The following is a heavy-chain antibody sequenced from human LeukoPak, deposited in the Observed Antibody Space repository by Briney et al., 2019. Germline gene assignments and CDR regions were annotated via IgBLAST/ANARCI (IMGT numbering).Heavy chain of an antibody. Sequence: GGSLRLSCAASGFTFDDYAMHWVRQAPGKGLEWVSGISWNSGSIGYADSVKGRFTISRDNAKNSLYLQMNGLRAEDMALYYCARRSGSYYNDDAFDYWGQGTLVTVSS. D-gene: IGHD1-26*01. J-gene: IGHJ4*02. V-gene: IGHV3-9*03. CDR2: ISWNSGSI. CDR1: GFTFDDYA. CDR3: ARRSGSYYNDDAFDY.